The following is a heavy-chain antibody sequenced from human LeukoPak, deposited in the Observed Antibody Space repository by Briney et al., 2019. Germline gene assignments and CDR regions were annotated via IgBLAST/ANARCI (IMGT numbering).Heavy chain of an antibody. V-gene: IGHV3-21*01. J-gene: IGHJ5*02. CDR2: ISSSSDYI. Sequence: GGSLRLICAASGFIFSISSMNWVRHTPGKGLEWVSSISSSSDYIYYADTGKCPFTISRDNAKNSLYLQMNSLRAEDTAIYYCHPHYYGSGSLSGLDPWGQGTLVTVSS. CDR3: HPHYYGSGSLSGLDP. CDR1: GFIFSISS. D-gene: IGHD3-10*01.